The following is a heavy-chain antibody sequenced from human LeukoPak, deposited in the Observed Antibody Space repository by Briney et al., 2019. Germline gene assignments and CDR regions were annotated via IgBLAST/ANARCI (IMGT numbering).Heavy chain of an antibody. CDR1: GGTFSSYA. CDR3: ARNPRDYGENYYYYYMDG. CDR2: IIPIFGTA. V-gene: IGHV1-69*13. J-gene: IGHJ6*03. Sequence: SVKVSCKASGGTFSSYAISWVRQAPGQGLEWMGGIIPIFGTANYAQKFQGRVTITADESTSTAYMELSSLRSEDTAVDYCARNPRDYGENYYYYYMDGWGKGTTVTVSS. D-gene: IGHD4-17*01.